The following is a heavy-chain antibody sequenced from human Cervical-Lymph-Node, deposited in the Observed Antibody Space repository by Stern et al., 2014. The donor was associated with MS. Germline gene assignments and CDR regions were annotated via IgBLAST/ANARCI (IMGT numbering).Heavy chain of an antibody. J-gene: IGHJ4*02. CDR1: GFTFSSYT. V-gene: IGHV3-30-3*01. Sequence: VQLVESGGGVVQPGRSLRLSCAASGFTFSSYTMHWVRQAPGKGLEWVAVISYDGNSKFYADSVKGRFTISRDTSKNTLFLHMNSLRTEDTAVYYCARDGRSVWGQGTMVTVSS. CDR2: ISYDGNSK. CDR3: ARDGRSV.